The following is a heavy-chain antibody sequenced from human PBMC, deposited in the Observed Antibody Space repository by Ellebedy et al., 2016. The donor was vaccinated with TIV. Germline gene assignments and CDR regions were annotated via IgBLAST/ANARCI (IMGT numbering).Heavy chain of an antibody. CDR3: ARGNDYGDDVSLWYFDR. J-gene: IGHJ2*01. D-gene: IGHD4/OR15-4a*01. CDR1: GFTFSSHG. CDR2: ISFDGNYK. V-gene: IGHV3-30*03. Sequence: GESLKISCAASGFTFSSHGMHWVRQAPGKGLEWVAVISFDGNYKYYPDSVKGRFTISRDNAKNSLYLQMNNLRAEDTAVYYCARGNDYGDDVSLWYFDRWGRGTLVTVSS.